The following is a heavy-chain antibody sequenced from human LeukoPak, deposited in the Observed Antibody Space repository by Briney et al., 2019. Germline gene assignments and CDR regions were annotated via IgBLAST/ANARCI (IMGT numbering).Heavy chain of an antibody. CDR2: IIPILYIA. CDR3: ARDRRDCSSTSCPIDY. Sequence: ASVKVSCKASGGTFSSYAISWVRQAPGQGLEWMGKIIPILYIANYAQKFQGRVTITADKSTSTAYMELSSPRSEDTAVYYCARDRRDCSSTSCPIDYWGQGTLVTVSS. V-gene: IGHV1-69*04. CDR1: GGTFSSYA. D-gene: IGHD2-2*01. J-gene: IGHJ4*02.